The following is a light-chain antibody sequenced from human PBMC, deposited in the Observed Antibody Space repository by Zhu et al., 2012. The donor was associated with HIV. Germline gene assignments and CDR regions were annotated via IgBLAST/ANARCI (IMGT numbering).Light chain of an antibody. Sequence: GDRVTISCRASQGIGNYLAWFQQKPGTVPELLIYAASTLQSRVPSRFSGSGSGTDFTLTISSLQPEDVATYYCQYYNDAPFTFGPGTKVVIK. V-gene: IGKV1-27*01. CDR3: QYYNDAPFT. CDR1: QGIGNY. J-gene: IGKJ3*01. CDR2: AAS.